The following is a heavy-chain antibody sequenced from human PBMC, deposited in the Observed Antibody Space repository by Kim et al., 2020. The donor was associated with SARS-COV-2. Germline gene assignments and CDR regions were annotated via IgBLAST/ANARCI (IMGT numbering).Heavy chain of an antibody. CDR3: AREGDSPHSGGMDV. V-gene: IGHV1-69*13. Sequence: SVKVSCKASGGTFSSYAISWVRQAPGQGLEWMGGIIPIFGTANYAQKFQGRVTITADESTSTAYMELSSLRSEDTAVYYCAREGDSPHSGGMDVWGQGTTVTVSS. D-gene: IGHD3-22*01. CDR1: GGTFSSYA. J-gene: IGHJ6*02. CDR2: IIPIFGTA.